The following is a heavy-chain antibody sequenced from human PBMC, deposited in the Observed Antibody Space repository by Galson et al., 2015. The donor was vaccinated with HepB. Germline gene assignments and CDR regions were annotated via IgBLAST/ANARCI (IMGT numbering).Heavy chain of an antibody. V-gene: IGHV3-23*01. D-gene: IGHD5-18*01. Sequence: SLRLSCAASGFTFSNCAMSWVRQAPGKGLEWVSGIRSSGDNTYYADSVKGRFTISRDTSKNTLYLQMSSLRTDDTAVYYCARAYHPSGYSYGPEYYYGMDVWGQGTTVTVSS. CDR1: GFTFSNCA. CDR3: ARAYHPSGYSYGPEYYYGMDV. CDR2: IRSSGDNT. J-gene: IGHJ6*02.